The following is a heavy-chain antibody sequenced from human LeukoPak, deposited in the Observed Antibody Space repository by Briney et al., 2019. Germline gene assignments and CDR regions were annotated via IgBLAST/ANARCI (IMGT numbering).Heavy chain of an antibody. CDR3: AKDPSGPIDY. V-gene: IGHV3-30*18. Sequence: GSLKISFATSGIHLQNYWNAWGRQASGQGLGWVAVISYDGSNKYYADSVKGRFTISRDNSKNTLYLQMNSLRAEDTAVYYCAKDPSGPIDYWGQGTLVTVSS. CDR1: GIHLQNYW. J-gene: IGHJ4*02. CDR2: ISYDGSNK.